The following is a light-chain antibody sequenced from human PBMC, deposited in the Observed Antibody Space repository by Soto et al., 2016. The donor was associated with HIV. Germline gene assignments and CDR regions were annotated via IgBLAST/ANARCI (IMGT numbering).Light chain of an antibody. CDR3: QAWDNNSAM. V-gene: IGLV3-21*01. CDR2: DDR. CDR1: NIGSKS. Sequence: SYVVTQPPSVSVAPGQTARITCGGINIGSKSVHWYQQKPGQAPVLVIYDDRDRPSGIPERFSGSNSGNTATLTISGTQALDEADYYCQAWDNNSAMFGGGTKLTVL. J-gene: IGLJ3*02.